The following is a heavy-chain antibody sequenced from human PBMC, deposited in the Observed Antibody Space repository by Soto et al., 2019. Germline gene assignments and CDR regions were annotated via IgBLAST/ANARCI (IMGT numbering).Heavy chain of an antibody. CDR2: ISYDGSNK. CDR3: ARTASEIQLWTRTYYYYSLDP. D-gene: IGHD5-18*01. CDR1: GFTFSSYA. J-gene: IGHJ6*02. Sequence: PGGSLRLSCAASGFTFSSYAMHWVRQAPGKGLEWVAVISYDGSNKYYADSVKGRFTISRDNSKNTLYLQMNSLRAEDTAVYYCARTASEIQLWTRTYYYYSLDPCGPGTTFTVSS. V-gene: IGHV3-30-3*01.